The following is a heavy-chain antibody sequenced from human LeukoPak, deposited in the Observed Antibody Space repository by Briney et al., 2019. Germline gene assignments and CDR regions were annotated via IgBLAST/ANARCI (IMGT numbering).Heavy chain of an antibody. CDR1: GGSISNYY. CDR3: AKHSVLTGSGYAFDI. V-gene: IGHV4-59*08. J-gene: IGHJ3*02. CDR2: IHYSGGT. Sequence: SETLSLTRTVSGGSISNYYWGWIRQSPGKGLEWIGYIHYSGGTKYNPSLKSRVIISVDMSMNQFSLKLSSVTAADTAMYYCAKHSVLTGSGYAFDIWGQGTAATVSS. D-gene: IGHD3-9*01.